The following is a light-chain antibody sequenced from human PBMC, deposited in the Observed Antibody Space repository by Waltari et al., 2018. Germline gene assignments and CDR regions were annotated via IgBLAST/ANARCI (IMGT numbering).Light chain of an antibody. Sequence: DIQMTQSPSSLSASVGDRVTITCRASQSIRSYLNWYQQKPGKAPKLLIYDASSLQSGVPSRFSGSGSGTDFTLTISSLQPEDFATYFCQQSYSTLIFTFGPGTKVDIK. V-gene: IGKV1-39*01. J-gene: IGKJ3*01. CDR1: QSIRSY. CDR3: QQSYSTLIFT. CDR2: DAS.